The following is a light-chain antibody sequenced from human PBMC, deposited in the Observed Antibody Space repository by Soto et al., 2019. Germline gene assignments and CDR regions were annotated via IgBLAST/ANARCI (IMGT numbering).Light chain of an antibody. CDR2: GNS. CDR3: QSYDSSLSVV. CDR1: SSNIGAAYD. V-gene: IGLV1-40*01. J-gene: IGLJ3*02. Sequence: QSVLTQPPSVSGAPGQRVTISCTGSSSNIGAAYDVHWYQQFPGTAPKLLIYGNSNRPSGVPDRFSGSKSGTSASLAITGLQAEDEADYYCQSYDSSLSVVFGGGTKLPS.